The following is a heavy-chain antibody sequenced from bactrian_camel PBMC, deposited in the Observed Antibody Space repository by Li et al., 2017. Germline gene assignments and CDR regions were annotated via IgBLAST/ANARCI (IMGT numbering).Heavy chain of an antibody. CDR2: INSRARVI. CDR1: GFTFSSYW. CDR3: VRDDGLFDFGY. V-gene: IGHV3S25*01. Sequence: QLVESGGGSVQAGGSLRLSCAASGFTFSSYWMYWVRQAPGKGLEWVSMINSRARVIYYADSVKDRFTVSRDNTKDTVSLQMNSLLPDDTAAYFCVRDDGLFDFGYWGRGTQVTVS. J-gene: IGHJ6*01. D-gene: IGHD5*01.